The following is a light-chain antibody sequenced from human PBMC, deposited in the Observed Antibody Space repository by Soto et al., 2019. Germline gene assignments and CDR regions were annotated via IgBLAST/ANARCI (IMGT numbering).Light chain of an antibody. CDR3: QQYNHYPWT. V-gene: IGKV1-5*03. Sequence: DIQMTQSPSILSASVGDRVTITCRASQSIGNFLAWFQQKPGRAPELLVYMASILNSGVPSRFGGSGSGTEFTLTISGLQPDDFATYYCQQYNHYPWTFDQGAKVEI. J-gene: IGKJ1*01. CDR1: QSIGNF. CDR2: MAS.